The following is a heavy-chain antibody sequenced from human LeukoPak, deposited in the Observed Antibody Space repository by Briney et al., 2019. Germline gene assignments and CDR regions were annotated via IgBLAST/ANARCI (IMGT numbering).Heavy chain of an antibody. J-gene: IGHJ5*02. D-gene: IGHD3-3*01. Sequence: SETLSLTCTVSAGSITSHDYYWSWIRQAPGKGLEWIGYTHNSGSTFYNPSLKSRFTISVDTSKNQFSLKVRSVTATDTAVYYCAREGHDFWSGSRGWFDPWGPGTLVTVSS. V-gene: IGHV4-30-4*01. CDR2: THNSGST. CDR1: AGSITSHDYY. CDR3: AREGHDFWSGSRGWFDP.